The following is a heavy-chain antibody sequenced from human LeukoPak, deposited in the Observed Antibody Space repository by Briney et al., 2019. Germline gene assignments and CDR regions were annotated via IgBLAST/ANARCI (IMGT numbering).Heavy chain of an antibody. D-gene: IGHD1-26*01. CDR1: GFTFSNAW. V-gene: IGHV3-15*01. CDR2: IKSKTDGGTT. J-gene: IGHJ4*02. CDR3: RSGNYYFDF. Sequence: PGGSLRLSCAASGFTFSNAWMSWVRQAPGKGLDWVGRIKSKTDGGTTEYAAPVKGRFTISRDDSRNTLYLQMNSLKIEDTAVYYCRSGNYYFDFWGQGTLVTVSS.